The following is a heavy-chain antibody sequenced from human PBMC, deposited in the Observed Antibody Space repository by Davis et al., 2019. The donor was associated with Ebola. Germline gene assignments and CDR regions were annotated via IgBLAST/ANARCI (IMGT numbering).Heavy chain of an antibody. Sequence: PSETLSLTCAVYGGSFSGYHWSWIRQPPGRGLEWIGEIDHSGDPNYNPSLKSRVTISVDTSKNQFSLKLSSLTAADTAVYYCARSRRGGAGRNWFDPWGQGTLVTVSS. CDR1: GGSFSGYH. V-gene: IGHV4-34*01. D-gene: IGHD3-10*01. CDR2: IDHSGDP. CDR3: ARSRRGGAGRNWFDP. J-gene: IGHJ5*02.